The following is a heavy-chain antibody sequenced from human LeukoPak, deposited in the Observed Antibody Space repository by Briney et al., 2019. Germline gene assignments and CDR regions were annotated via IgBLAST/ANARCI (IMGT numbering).Heavy chain of an antibody. D-gene: IGHD6-13*01. J-gene: IGHJ1*01. Sequence: PGGSLRLSCAASGFTFGTYAMSWVRQGPGRGLEWVSAISGTGGNTYYADSVKGRFTISRDNSKNTLDLQMNRLRAEDTAVYYCSKKTTGYSSTWFALGYFQHWGQGTLVTVSS. CDR1: GFTFGTYA. CDR2: ISGTGGNT. CDR3: SKKTTGYSSTWFALGYFQH. V-gene: IGHV3-23*01.